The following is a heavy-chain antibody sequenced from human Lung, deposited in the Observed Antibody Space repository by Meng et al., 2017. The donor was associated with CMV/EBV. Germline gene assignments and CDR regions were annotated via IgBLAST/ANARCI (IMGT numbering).Heavy chain of an antibody. J-gene: IGHJ4*02. CDR1: GGSISSGDYY. V-gene: IGHV4-30-4*01. CDR2: IYYTGST. CDR3: ARVGGCSGGGCYHRLFDY. Sequence: HVQLQESGPGLVKPSQTLSLTCTVSGGSISSGDYYWSWIRQPPGKGLEWIGYIYYTGSTYYNPSPKSRVIISVDTSKNQFSLKLNSVTAADTAVYYCARVGGCSGGGCYHRLFDYWGQGTLVTVSS. D-gene: IGHD2-15*01.